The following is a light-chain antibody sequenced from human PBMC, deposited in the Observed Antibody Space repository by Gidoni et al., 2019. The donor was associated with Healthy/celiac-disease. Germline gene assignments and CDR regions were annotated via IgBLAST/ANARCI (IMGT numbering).Light chain of an antibody. CDR2: GNS. V-gene: IGLV1-40*01. J-gene: IGLJ2*01. CDR3: QSYDSSLSGPVV. CDR1: SSNIGAGYA. Sequence: QSVLTQPPPVSGAPGQRVTISCTGSSSNIGAGYAVHWYQQLPGTAPKLLIYGNSNRPSGVPDRFSGSKSGTSASLAITGLQAEDEADYYCQSYDSSLSGPVVFGGGTKLTVL.